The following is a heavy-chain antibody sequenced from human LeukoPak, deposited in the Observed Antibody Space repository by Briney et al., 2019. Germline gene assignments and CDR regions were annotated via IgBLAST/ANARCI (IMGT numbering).Heavy chain of an antibody. D-gene: IGHD6-19*01. CDR3: ARQTAVAGISGWFDP. CDR2: ISGSGTST. CDR1: GFTFSSYA. Sequence: GGSLRLSCAASGFTFSSYAMSWLRQAPVKGLEWVSGISGSGTSTHYADSVKGRFTISRDNSKDTLYLQMNSLSAEDTALYYCARQTAVAGISGWFDPWGQGTLVTVSS. J-gene: IGHJ5*02. V-gene: IGHV3-23*01.